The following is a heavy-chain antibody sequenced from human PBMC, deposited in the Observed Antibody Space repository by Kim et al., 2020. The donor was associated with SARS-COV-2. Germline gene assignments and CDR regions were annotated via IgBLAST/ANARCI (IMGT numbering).Heavy chain of an antibody. CDR3: ARDEGYCSSTSCTLQYYYDSSGGNDAFDI. V-gene: IGHV1-18*01. CDR2: ISAYNGNT. D-gene: IGHD2-2*01. CDR1: GYTFTSYG. J-gene: IGHJ3*02. Sequence: ASVKVSCKASGYTFTSYGISWVRQAPGQGLEWMGWISAYNGNTNYAQKLQGRVTMTTDTSTSTAYMELRSLRSDDTAVYYCARDEGYCSSTSCTLQYYYDSSGGNDAFDIWGQGTMVTVSS.